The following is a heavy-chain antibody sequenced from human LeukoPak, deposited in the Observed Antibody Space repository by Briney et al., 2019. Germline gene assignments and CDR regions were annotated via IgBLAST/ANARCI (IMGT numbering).Heavy chain of an antibody. CDR1: GYTFTGYY. J-gene: IGHJ4*02. D-gene: IGHD2-21*02. Sequence: ASVKVSCKASGYTFTGYYIHWVRQAPGQGLEWMGWINPNSGGTKYAEKFHGRVTMTRDTSIRTAYMELSSLRSGDTALYYCARQGHIVVVTAPFDYWGQGTLVTVSS. V-gene: IGHV1-2*02. CDR2: INPNSGGT. CDR3: ARQGHIVVVTAPFDY.